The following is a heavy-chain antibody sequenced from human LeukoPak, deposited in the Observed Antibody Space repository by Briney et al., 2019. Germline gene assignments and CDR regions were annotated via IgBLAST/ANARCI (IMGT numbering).Heavy chain of an antibody. CDR1: GFTFTNYA. J-gene: IGHJ4*02. CDR3: AKDCVLYSSSPIDY. Sequence: QPGGSLGLSCAASGFTFTNYAMNWVRQAPGKGLEWVSSISTGGERTYYADSMKGRFTISRDNSKNTLYLQIHSLRAEDTAIYYCAKDCVLYSSSPIDYWGQGTLVTVSS. CDR2: ISTGGERT. V-gene: IGHV3-23*01. D-gene: IGHD3-22*01.